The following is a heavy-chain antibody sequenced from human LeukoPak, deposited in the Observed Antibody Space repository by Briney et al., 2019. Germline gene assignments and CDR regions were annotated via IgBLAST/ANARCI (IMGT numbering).Heavy chain of an antibody. CDR1: GFTFSSSA. J-gene: IGHJ4*02. D-gene: IGHD6-13*01. Sequence: GGSLRLSCAASGFTFSSSAMSWVRQAPGKGLEWVAAISDTGRLSYCADSVNGRFTISRDNSKNTLSLQMNSLRAADTAVYYCAKTRPLDSSSWSHGDYWGQGTLVTVSS. CDR2: ISDTGRLS. CDR3: AKTRPLDSSSWSHGDY. V-gene: IGHV3-23*01.